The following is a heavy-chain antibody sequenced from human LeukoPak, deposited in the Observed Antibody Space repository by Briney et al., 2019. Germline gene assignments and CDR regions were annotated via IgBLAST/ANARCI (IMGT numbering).Heavy chain of an antibody. J-gene: IGHJ4*02. Sequence: ASVKVSCKASGYTFTGYYMHWVRQAPGQGLEWMGWINPNSGGTNYAQKFQGRVTMTRDTSISTAYMALSRLRSDDTAVYYCARAGPYYDIPPVLVSPQFDYWGQGTLVTVSS. D-gene: IGHD3-9*01. CDR1: GYTFTGYY. CDR3: ARAGPYYDIPPVLVSPQFDY. V-gene: IGHV1-2*02. CDR2: INPNSGGT.